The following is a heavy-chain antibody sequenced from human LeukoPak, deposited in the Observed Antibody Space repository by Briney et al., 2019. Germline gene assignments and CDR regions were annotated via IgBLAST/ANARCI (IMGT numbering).Heavy chain of an antibody. CDR3: ARHSADLDAFDL. V-gene: IGHV5-51*01. Sequence: PGESLKISCEASGYTFTNFWIGWVRQMPEKGLEYMGMISPGDSDARYNPSFQGQVTISVDNSISTAYLQWTSLKASDTAMHYCARHSADLDAFDLWGPGTMVAV. CDR1: GYTFTNFW. D-gene: IGHD3-10*01. CDR2: ISPGDSDA. J-gene: IGHJ3*01.